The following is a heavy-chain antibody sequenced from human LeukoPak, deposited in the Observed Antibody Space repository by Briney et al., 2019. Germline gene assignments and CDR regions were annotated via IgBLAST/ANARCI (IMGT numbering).Heavy chain of an antibody. CDR2: IIPIFGTA. Sequence: GASVKVSCKASGGTFSSYAFSWVRQAPGQGLEWMGRIIPIFGTANYAQKFQGRVTITTDESTSTAYMELSSLRSEDTAVYYCARALPYGDPADYWGQGTLVTVSS. CDR1: GGTFSSYA. J-gene: IGHJ4*02. D-gene: IGHD4-17*01. V-gene: IGHV1-69*05. CDR3: ARALPYGDPADY.